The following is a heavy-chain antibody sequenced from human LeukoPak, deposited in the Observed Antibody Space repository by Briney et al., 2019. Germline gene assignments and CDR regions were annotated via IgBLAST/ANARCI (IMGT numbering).Heavy chain of an antibody. CDR3: ATGYSSGWYGRLDY. CDR2: IRYDGSNK. V-gene: IGHV3-30*02. D-gene: IGHD6-19*01. Sequence: GGSLRLSCAASGFTFSSYGMHWVRQAPGKGLEWVAFIRYDGSNKYYADSVKARFTLSRDNSKDTMYLQMNTLRAEDTAVYYCATGYSSGWYGRLDYWGQGTLVTVSS. J-gene: IGHJ4*02. CDR1: GFTFSSYG.